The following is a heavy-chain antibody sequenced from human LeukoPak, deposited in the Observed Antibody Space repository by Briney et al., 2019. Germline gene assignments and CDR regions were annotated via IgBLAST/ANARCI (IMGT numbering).Heavy chain of an antibody. J-gene: IGHJ6*03. D-gene: IGHD6-13*01. CDR2: ISWHSGTI. Sequence: GRSLRLSCVASGFTFDDYAMHWVRQAPGKGLEWVSGISWHSGTIAYADSVKGRFTISRDNAKNSLYLKLNSLRAEDTALYFCTKDTSSYYLHYMDVWGKGTPVTVSS. CDR1: GFTFDDYA. V-gene: IGHV3-9*01. CDR3: TKDTSSYYLHYMDV.